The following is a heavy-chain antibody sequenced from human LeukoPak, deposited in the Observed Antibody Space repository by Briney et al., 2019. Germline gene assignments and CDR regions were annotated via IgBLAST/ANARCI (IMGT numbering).Heavy chain of an antibody. J-gene: IGHJ4*02. V-gene: IGHV5-51*01. Sequence: GESLKISCHGSGYNFTTFWIGWVRQMPGKGLEWVGNIYPGDSDTRYSPSFQGQVAVSVDKSISTAYLQWSSLKASDTAIYYCARQDYGGFEYWGQGTLVTVSS. CDR2: IYPGDSDT. D-gene: IGHD4-23*01. CDR3: ARQDYGGFEY. CDR1: GYNFTTFW.